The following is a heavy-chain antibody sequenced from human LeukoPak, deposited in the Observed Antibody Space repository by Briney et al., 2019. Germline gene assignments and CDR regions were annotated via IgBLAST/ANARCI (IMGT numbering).Heavy chain of an antibody. CDR3: ARIWTAAAGTPNY. CDR1: GFSFSDHY. D-gene: IGHD6-13*01. Sequence: GGSLRLSCAASGFSFSDHYMSWIRQAPGKGLEWVSYISGSGSHTNYADSVKGRFTVSRDNAKNSLYLQINSLIAEDTAVYYCARIWTAAAGTPNYWGQGTLVTVSS. V-gene: IGHV3-11*06. J-gene: IGHJ4*02. CDR2: ISGSGSHT.